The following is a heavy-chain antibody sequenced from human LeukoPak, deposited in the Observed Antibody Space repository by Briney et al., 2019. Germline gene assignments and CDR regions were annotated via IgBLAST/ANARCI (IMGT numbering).Heavy chain of an antibody. J-gene: IGHJ4*02. D-gene: IGHD1-7*01. Sequence: PGGSLRLSCAASGFTFSDYYMSWIRQAPGKGLEWVSYISNSGSTIYYADSVKGRFTISRDNTKNSLYLQMNSLRAEDTAVYYCARDLWHNWNYRTDYWGQGTLVTVSS. V-gene: IGHV3-11*01. CDR3: ARDLWHNWNYRTDY. CDR2: ISNSGSTI. CDR1: GFTFSDYY.